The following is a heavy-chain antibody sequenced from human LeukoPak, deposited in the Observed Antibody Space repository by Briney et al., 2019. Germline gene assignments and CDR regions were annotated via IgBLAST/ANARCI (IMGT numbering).Heavy chain of an antibody. CDR1: GFTFSSYS. CDR2: ISSSSSYI. Sequence: PGGSLRLSCAASGFTFSSYSMNWVRQAPGKGLEWVSSISSSSSYIYYADSVKGRSTISRDNAKNSLSLQVSSLRAEDTALYYCARSGYSSGWYRGPFDYWGQGTLVTVSS. V-gene: IGHV3-21*04. J-gene: IGHJ4*02. CDR3: ARSGYSSGWYRGPFDY. D-gene: IGHD6-19*01.